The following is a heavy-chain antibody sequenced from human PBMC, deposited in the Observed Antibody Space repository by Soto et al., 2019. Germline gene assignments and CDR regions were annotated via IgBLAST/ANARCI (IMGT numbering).Heavy chain of an antibody. CDR1: GFTFSSYA. D-gene: IGHD3-22*01. J-gene: IGHJ4*02. CDR3: ARDHDSSGYSPTKFDY. CDR2: ISYDGSNK. Sequence: GSLRLSCAASGFTFSSYAMHWVRQAPGKGLEWVAVISYDGSNKYYADSVKGRFTISRDNSKNTLYLQMNSLRAEDTAVYYCARDHDSSGYSPTKFDYWGQGTLVTVSS. V-gene: IGHV3-30-3*01.